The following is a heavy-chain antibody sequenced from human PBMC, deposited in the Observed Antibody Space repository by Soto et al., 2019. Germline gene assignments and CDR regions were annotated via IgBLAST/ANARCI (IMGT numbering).Heavy chain of an antibody. CDR3: AAERPDWEAYPYYY. CDR2: VKSKQNGGAI. V-gene: IGHV3-15*07. J-gene: IGHJ4*02. CDR1: GFTFNTAW. D-gene: IGHD3-9*01. Sequence: PRGSLRHSCADSGFTFNTAWMNWVRQTPGKGLEWVGRVKSKQNGGAIDYAAPVKGRFTISRDDSKNTLYLEMKSLKTEDTAIYYCAAERPDWEAYPYYYWGQGILVPVSS.